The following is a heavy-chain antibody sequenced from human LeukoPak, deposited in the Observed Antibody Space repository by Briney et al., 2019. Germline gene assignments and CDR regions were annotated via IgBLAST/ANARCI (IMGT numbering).Heavy chain of an antibody. CDR2: IIPIFGTA. D-gene: IGHD3-3*01. V-gene: IGHV1-69*13. Sequence: SVKVSCKASGGTFSSYAISWVRQAPGQGLEWMGGIIPIFGTANYAQKFQGRVTITADDSTSTAYMELSSLRSEDTAVYYCERERAAIFGVVIGRSLDYCGQGTLVTVSS. CDR3: ERERAAIFGVVIGRSLDY. CDR1: GGTFSSYA. J-gene: IGHJ4*02.